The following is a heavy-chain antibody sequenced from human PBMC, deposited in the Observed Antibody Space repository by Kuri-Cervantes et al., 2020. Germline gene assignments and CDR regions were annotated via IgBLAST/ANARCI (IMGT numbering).Heavy chain of an antibody. J-gene: IGHJ4*02. CDR3: AKVVGYGDYFGSDPYYFDY. V-gene: IGHV3-30*02. Sequence: GGSLRLSCAASGFTLSSYSMNWVRQAPGKGLEWVAVIWYDGSSKYYGDSVKGRFTISRDNSKYTLYLQMNSLRAEDTAVYYCAKVVGYGDYFGSDPYYFDYWGQGTLVTVSS. CDR2: IWYDGSSK. CDR1: GFTLSSYS. D-gene: IGHD4-17*01.